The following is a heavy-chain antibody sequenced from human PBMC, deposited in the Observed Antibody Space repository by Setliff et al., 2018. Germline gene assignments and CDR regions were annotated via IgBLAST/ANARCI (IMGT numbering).Heavy chain of an antibody. CDR1: GDSISSTSYQ. Sequence: SETLSLTCTVSGDSISSTSYQWGWVRQPPGKGLKWIGSIYYTGTAYYNPSLKSRVTISVDTSKNQFSLQVTSLAATATALYFCARHDFLGGYYDSLTYRHFDYWGQGMLVTVSS. V-gene: IGHV4-39*01. J-gene: IGHJ4*02. CDR2: IYYTGTA. CDR3: ARHDFLGGYYDSLTYRHFDY. D-gene: IGHD3-10*01.